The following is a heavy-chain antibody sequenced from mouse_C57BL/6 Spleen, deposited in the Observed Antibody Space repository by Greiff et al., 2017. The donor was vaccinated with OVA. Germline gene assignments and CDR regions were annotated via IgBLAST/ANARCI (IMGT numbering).Heavy chain of an antibody. CDR3: VSQRLGGMDY. D-gene: IGHD2-4*01. CDR1: GFSFNTYA. Sequence: EVQVVESGGGLVQPKGSLKLSCAASGFSFNTYAMNWVRQAPGKGLEWVARIRSKSNNYATYYADSVKDRFTISRDDSESMLYLQMNNLKTEDTAMYYCVSQRLGGMDYWGQGTSVTVSS. CDR2: IRSKSNNYAT. J-gene: IGHJ4*01. V-gene: IGHV10-1*01.